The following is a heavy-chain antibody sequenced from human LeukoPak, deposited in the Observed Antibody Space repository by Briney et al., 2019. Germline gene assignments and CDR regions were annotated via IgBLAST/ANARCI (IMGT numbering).Heavy chain of an antibody. Sequence: PSETLSLTCTVSGGSISSGSYYWSWIRQPAGKGPEWIGRIYTSGSTNYNPSLKSRVTISVDTSKIQFSLKLSSVTAADTAVYYCARYLDYYDSSGYPNDALDIWGQGTMVTVSS. J-gene: IGHJ3*02. CDR2: IYTSGST. CDR1: GGSISSGSYY. D-gene: IGHD3-22*01. V-gene: IGHV4-61*02. CDR3: ARYLDYYDSSGYPNDALDI.